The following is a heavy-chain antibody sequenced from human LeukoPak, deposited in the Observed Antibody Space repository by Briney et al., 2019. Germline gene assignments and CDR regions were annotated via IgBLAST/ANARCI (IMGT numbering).Heavy chain of an antibody. V-gene: IGHV1-46*01. CDR2: INPSGGST. CDR1: GYTFTSYY. J-gene: IGHJ4*02. D-gene: IGHD5-18*01. CDR3: ARGYRIQLWLPPPGY. Sequence: ASVKVSCKASGYTFTSYYMHWVRQAPGQGLEWMGIINPSGGSTSYAQKFQGRVTMTRDTSTSTVYMELSSLRSKDTAVYYCARGYRIQLWLPPPGYWGQGTLVTVSS.